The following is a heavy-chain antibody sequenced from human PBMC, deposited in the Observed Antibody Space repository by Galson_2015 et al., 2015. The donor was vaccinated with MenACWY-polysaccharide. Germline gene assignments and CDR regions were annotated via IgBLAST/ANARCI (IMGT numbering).Heavy chain of an antibody. V-gene: IGHV3-7*03. J-gene: IGHJ4*02. Sequence: SLRLSCAASEFTFSNYWMSWVRQAPGKGLERVANIKQDGSEKYYVDSVKGRFTISRDNAKNSLYLRMNSLRAEDTAMYYCASQTWTGYFDYWGQGILVTVSS. CDR2: IKQDGSEK. CDR3: ASQTWTGYFDY. CDR1: EFTFSNYW. D-gene: IGHD3-10*01.